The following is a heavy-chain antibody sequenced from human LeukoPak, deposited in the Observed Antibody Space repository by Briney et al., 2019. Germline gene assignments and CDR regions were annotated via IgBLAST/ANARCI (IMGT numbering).Heavy chain of an antibody. V-gene: IGHV3-23*01. CDR2: ISGSGGST. CDR3: AKGGYYYDSSGYYLYYFDY. CDR1: GFTFSSYA. D-gene: IGHD3-22*01. Sequence: GGSPRLSCAASGFTFSSYAMSWVRQAPGKGLEWVSAISGSGGSTYYADSVKGRFTISRDNSKNTLYLQMNSLRAEDTAVYYCAKGGYYYDSSGYYLYYFDYWGQGTLVTVSS. J-gene: IGHJ4*02.